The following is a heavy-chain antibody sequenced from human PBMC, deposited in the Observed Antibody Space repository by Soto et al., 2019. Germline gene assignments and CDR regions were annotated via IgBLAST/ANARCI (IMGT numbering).Heavy chain of an antibody. CDR2: IYHSGST. CDR3: ATSKIYFVQSGGSHHVPLGF. CDR1: GGSLSNYY. Sequence: QVQLQQWGAGLLKPSETLSLTCAVSGGSLSNYYWSWIRQPPGKGLAWIGEIYHSGSTNYNPSLTSGVTISVDTSNNQFYLKLSSGTAASMAVYYCATSKIYFVQSGGSHHVPLGFWGHGTLVTVSS. J-gene: IGHJ4*01. V-gene: IGHV4-34*02. D-gene: IGHD2-15*01.